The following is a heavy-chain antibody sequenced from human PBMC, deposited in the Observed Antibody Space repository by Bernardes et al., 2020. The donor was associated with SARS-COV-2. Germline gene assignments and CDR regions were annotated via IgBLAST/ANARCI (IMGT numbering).Heavy chain of an antibody. V-gene: IGHV3-21*01. Sequence: GGSLRLSCAASGFTFSSYSMNWVRQAPGKGLEWVSSISSSSSYIYYADSVKGRFTISRDNAKNSLYLQMNSLRAEDTGVYYCAREPSAAGADYMFTVHYYYAMDVWGQGTTVTVSS. J-gene: IGHJ6*02. D-gene: IGHD3-16*01. CDR2: ISSSSSYI. CDR3: AREPSAAGADYMFTVHYYYAMDV. CDR1: GFTFSSYS.